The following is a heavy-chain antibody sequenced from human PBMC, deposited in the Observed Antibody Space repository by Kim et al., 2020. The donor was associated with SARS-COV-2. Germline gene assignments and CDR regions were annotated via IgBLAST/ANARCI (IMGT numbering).Heavy chain of an antibody. CDR1: GGSISSSSYY. Sequence: SETLSLTCTVSGGSISSSSYYWGWIRQPPGKGLEWIGSIYYSGSTYYNPSLKSRVTISVDTSKNQFSLKLSSVTAADTAVYYCGGGAQLYYFDYWGQGTLVTVSS. CDR2: IYYSGST. V-gene: IGHV4-39*07. CDR3: GGGAQLYYFDY. D-gene: IGHD1-26*01. J-gene: IGHJ4*02.